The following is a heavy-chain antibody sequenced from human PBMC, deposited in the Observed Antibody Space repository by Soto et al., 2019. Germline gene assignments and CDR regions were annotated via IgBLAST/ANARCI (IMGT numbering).Heavy chain of an antibody. D-gene: IGHD1-1*01. CDR3: ARGRYGDY. V-gene: IGHV1-18*01. CDR2: ISAHNGNT. Sequence: QVHLVQSGAEVKKPGASVKVSCKASGYTFTSYGITWVRQAPGQGLEWMGWISAHNGNTDYAQKLQGRVIVTRDTSTSTAYMEPRSLISDATAVYYCARGRYGDYWGQGALVTVSS. CDR1: GYTFTSYG. J-gene: IGHJ4*02.